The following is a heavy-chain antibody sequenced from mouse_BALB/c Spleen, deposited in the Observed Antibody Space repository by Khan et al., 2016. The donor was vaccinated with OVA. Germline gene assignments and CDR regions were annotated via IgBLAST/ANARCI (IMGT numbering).Heavy chain of an antibody. CDR1: GFTFSSYT. CDR3: TRDGSYAHGYVDV. J-gene: IGHJ1*01. CDR2: ISSGSTYT. V-gene: IGHV5-6-4*01. Sequence: EVELVESGGGLVKPGGSLKLSCAASGFTFSSYTMSWVRQTPEKRLEWVATISSGSTYTYYPDSVKGRFTISRDNAKNILYLQMSSLKSEDTALYYCTRDGSYAHGYVDVWGAGTTVTVSS. D-gene: IGHD1-1*02.